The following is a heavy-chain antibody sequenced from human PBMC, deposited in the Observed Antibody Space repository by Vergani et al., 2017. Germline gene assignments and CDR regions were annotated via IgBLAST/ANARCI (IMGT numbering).Heavy chain of an antibody. V-gene: IGHV3-21*01. CDR1: GFTFSSYS. J-gene: IGHJ6*02. CDR3: VRGAAGAQNFDYYSMDV. Sequence: EVQLVESGGGLVKPGGSLRLSCAASGFTFSSYSMNWVRQAPGKGLDWVSYISSSSSYIYYAYSVRGRFTISRDSGENSLFLQMNSLRAEDTAVYYCVRGAAGAQNFDYYSMDVWGHGTTVTVSS. CDR2: ISSSSSYI. D-gene: IGHD6-25*01.